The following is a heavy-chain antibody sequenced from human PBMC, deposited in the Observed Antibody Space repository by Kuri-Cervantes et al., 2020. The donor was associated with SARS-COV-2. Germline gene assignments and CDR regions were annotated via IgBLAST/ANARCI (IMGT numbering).Heavy chain of an antibody. CDR1: GGSISSGSYY. J-gene: IGHJ3*02. D-gene: IGHD3-3*01. CDR2: IYTSGST. CDR3: ARMPDYDFWSGYLNDAFDI. Sequence: SETLSLTCTVSGGSISSGSYYWSWIRQPAGKGLEWIGYIYTSGSTNYNPSLKSRVTISVDTSKNQFSLKLSSVTAADTAVYYCARMPDYDFWSGYLNDAFDIWGQGTMVTVSS. V-gene: IGHV4-61*09.